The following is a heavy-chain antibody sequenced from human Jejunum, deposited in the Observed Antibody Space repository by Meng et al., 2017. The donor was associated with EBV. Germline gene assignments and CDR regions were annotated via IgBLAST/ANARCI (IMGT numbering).Heavy chain of an antibody. CDR3: ASRPGFNIGPFDY. Sequence: VQLVQCGAEVKKPGASVKLSCKASGYTFTNYPIHWVRQAPGQRPEWMGCINPGNGETEFSQKFQGRVTITRDTSATTAYMELTSLRSEDTAVYYCASRPGFNIGPFDYWGQGTLVTVSS. D-gene: IGHD3/OR15-3a*01. J-gene: IGHJ4*02. V-gene: IGHV1-3*01. CDR1: GYTFTNYP. CDR2: INPGNGET.